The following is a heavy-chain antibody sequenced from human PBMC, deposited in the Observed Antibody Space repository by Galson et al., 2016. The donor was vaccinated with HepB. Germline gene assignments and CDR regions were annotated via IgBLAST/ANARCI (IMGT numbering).Heavy chain of an antibody. CDR1: GFTFDDYA. CDR3: ARGDYRGSGGISDY. J-gene: IGHJ4*02. V-gene: IGHV3-9*01. Sequence: SLRLSCAASGFTFDDYAMHWVRRPPGKGLEWVSVISWNSVYIGYAASVQGRFTISRDNAKSSLYLQMNSLRPEDTAFYYCARGDYRGSGGISDYWGQGTLVTVST. CDR2: ISWNSVYI. D-gene: IGHD3-10*01.